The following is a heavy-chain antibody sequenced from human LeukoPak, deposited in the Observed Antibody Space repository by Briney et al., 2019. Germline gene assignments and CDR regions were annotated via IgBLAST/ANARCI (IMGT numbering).Heavy chain of an antibody. CDR3: ARRRRGGSYGHSPIDY. CDR1: GGSISSGSYC. CDR2: IHNSGNT. J-gene: IGHJ4*02. V-gene: IGHV4-61*09. D-gene: IGHD5-18*01. Sequence: PSETLSLACTVSGGSISSGSYCWSWIRQPAGKGLEWIGHIHNSGNTNYNPSLKSRVTISVDTSKNQFSLRLSSVTAADTAVYYCARRRRGGSYGHSPIDYWGQGTLVTVSS.